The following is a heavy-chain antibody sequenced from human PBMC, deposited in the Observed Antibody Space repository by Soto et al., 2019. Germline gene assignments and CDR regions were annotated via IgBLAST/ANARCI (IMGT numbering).Heavy chain of an antibody. CDR2: INSDGSST. Sequence: EVQLVESGGGLVQPGGSLRLSCAASGFTFSSYWMHWVRQAPGKGLVWVSRINSDGSSTSYADSVKGRFTISRDNGKNQLDLQKNSLEAGDNGLYYCATEMWVGELSGFGGMDVWGQGTTVTVSS. CDR3: ATEMWVGELSGFGGMDV. D-gene: IGHD3-10*01. V-gene: IGHV3-74*01. J-gene: IGHJ6*02. CDR1: GFTFSSYW.